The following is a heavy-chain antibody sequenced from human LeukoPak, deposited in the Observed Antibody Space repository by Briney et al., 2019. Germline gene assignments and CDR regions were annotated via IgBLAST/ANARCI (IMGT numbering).Heavy chain of an antibody. CDR3: ARQPYYYDSSGYYHTTIYYYYGMDA. CDR1: GFTFSSYG. J-gene: IGHJ6*02. CDR2: IWYDGSNK. V-gene: IGHV3-33*01. Sequence: PGGSLRLSCAASGFTFSSYGMHWVRQAPGKGLEWVAVIWYDGSNKYYADSVKGRFTISRDNSKNTLYLQMNSLRAEDTAVYYCARQPYYYDSSGYYHTTIYYYYGMDAWGQGTTVTVSS. D-gene: IGHD3-22*01.